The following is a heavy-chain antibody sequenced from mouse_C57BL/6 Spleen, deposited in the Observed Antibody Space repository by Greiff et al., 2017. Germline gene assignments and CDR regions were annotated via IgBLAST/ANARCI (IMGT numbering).Heavy chain of an antibody. V-gene: IGHV5-17*01. CDR1: GFTFSDYG. J-gene: IGHJ3*01. CDR3: AKSGCDYRFAY. Sequence: DVKLVESGGGLVKPGGSLKLSCAASGFTFSDYGMHWVRQAPEKGLEWVAYISSGSSTIYYADTVKGRFTISRDNAKNTLFLQMTRLRSEDTAMYYCAKSGCDYRFAYWGQGTLVTVSA. CDR2: ISSGSSTI. D-gene: IGHD2-4*01.